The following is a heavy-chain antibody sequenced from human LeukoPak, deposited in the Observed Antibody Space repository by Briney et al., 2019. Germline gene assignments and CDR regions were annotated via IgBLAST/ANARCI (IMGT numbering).Heavy chain of an antibody. V-gene: IGHV3-23*01. Sequence: GGSLRLACVASGFTFNNYAMCWVRQAPGKGLEWVSAIIRSGGTYYADSVEGRFTISRDNYKNTLYLEMNSLRAEDTAVYYCAKDLTLYGDFPYFDYWGRGTLVTVSS. J-gene: IGHJ4*02. CDR3: AKDLTLYGDFPYFDY. CDR2: IIRSGGT. CDR1: GFTFNNYA. D-gene: IGHD2-21*01.